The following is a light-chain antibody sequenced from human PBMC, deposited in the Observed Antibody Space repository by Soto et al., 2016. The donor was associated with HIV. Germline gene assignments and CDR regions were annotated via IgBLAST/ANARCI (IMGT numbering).Light chain of an antibody. CDR2: DDD. J-gene: IGLJ3*02. V-gene: IGLV3-21*02. CDR1: NIGDRS. Sequence: SYELTQPPSVSVAPGQTARITCGGHNIGDRSVRWYQQRPGQAPVLVVYDDDDRPSGISERFSGSNSGNTATLTISRVEAGDEADYHCQVWHSSSDHRVFGGGTKLTVL. CDR3: QVWHSSSDHRV.